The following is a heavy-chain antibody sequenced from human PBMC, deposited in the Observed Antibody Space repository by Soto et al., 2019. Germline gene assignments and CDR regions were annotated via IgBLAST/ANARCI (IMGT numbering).Heavy chain of an antibody. Sequence: GGSLRLSCAASGFTFSSYAMHWVRQAPGKGLEWVAVISYDGSNKYYADSVKGRFTISRDNSKNTLYLQMNSLRAEDTAVYYCARDRLRQELLGYYYGMDVWGQGTTVTVSS. CDR2: ISYDGSNK. V-gene: IGHV3-30-3*01. CDR1: GFTFSSYA. J-gene: IGHJ6*02. D-gene: IGHD1-26*01. CDR3: ARDRLRQELLGYYYGMDV.